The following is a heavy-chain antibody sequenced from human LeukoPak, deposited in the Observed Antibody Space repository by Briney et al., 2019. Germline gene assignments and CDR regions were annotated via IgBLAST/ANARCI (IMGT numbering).Heavy chain of an antibody. CDR1: GFIFSRYA. V-gene: IGHV3-30-3*01. Sequence: GGSLRLSCAASGFIFSRYAMHWVRQAPGKGLEWVAFISYDGSIKYYADSVKGRFTISRDNSKNTVYLQMSSLRTEDTAVYYCARDRSRSYSCDYWGQGTLVSVSS. CDR3: ARDRSRSYSCDY. J-gene: IGHJ4*02. CDR2: ISYDGSIK. D-gene: IGHD3-10*01.